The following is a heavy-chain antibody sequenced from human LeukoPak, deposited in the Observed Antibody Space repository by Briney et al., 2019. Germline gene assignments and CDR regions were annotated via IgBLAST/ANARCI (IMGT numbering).Heavy chain of an antibody. D-gene: IGHD6-13*01. J-gene: IGHJ4*02. Sequence: SETLSLTCTVSGGSISSSSYYWSWIRQPAGKGLEWIGRIYTSGSTNYNPSLKSRVTISVDTSKNQFSLKLSSVTAADTAVYYCARDPPAAGRAQDYWGQGTLVTVSS. CDR3: ARDPPAAGRAQDY. CDR2: IYTSGST. V-gene: IGHV4-61*02. CDR1: GGSISSSSYY.